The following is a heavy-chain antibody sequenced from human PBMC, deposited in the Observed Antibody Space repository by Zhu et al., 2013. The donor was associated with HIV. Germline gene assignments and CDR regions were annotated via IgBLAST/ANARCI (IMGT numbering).Heavy chain of an antibody. Sequence: QVQLVQSGAEVKKPGASVKVSCTASGYTFTRYGISWVRQAPGQGLEWMGWISAYNGNTNYAQKLQGRVTMTTDTSTSTAYMELRSLRSDDTAVYYCAREGGALDIVLEGAMDVVGKGTTVTVSS. CDR3: AREGGALDIVLEGAMDV. CDR2: ISAYNGNT. J-gene: IGHJ6*03. V-gene: IGHV1-18*01. D-gene: IGHD2-8*01. CDR1: GYTFTRYG.